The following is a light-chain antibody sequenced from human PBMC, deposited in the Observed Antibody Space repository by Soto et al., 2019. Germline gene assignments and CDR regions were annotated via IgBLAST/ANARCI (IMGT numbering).Light chain of an antibody. CDR3: QQYYSYSGDT. Sequence: AIRMTQSPSSFSASTGDRVTITCRASQGISSYLAWYQQKPGKAPKLLIYAASTLQSGVPSRFSGSGSGTDFTLSISCLHSEDFATYYCQQYYSYSGDTFGQGTKLEIK. CDR1: QGISSY. CDR2: AAS. V-gene: IGKV1-8*01. J-gene: IGKJ2*01.